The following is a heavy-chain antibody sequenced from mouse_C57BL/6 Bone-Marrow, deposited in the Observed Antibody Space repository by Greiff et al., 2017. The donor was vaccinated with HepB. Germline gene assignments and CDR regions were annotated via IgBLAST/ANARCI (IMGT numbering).Heavy chain of an antibody. V-gene: IGHV1-26*01. Sequence: EVQLQQSGPELVKPGASVKISCKASGYTFTDYYMNWVKQSHGKSLEWIGDINPNNGGTSYNQKFKGKATLTVDKSSSTAYMELRSLTSEDSAVYYCARRPSYYSNYDGFAYWGQGTLVTVSA. CDR3: ARRPSYYSNYDGFAY. J-gene: IGHJ3*01. CDR1: GYTFTDYY. D-gene: IGHD2-5*01. CDR2: INPNNGGT.